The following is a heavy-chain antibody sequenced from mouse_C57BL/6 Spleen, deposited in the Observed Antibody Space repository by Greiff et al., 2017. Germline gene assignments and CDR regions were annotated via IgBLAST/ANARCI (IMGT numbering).Heavy chain of an antibody. CDR3: ARSGTQANAMDY. D-gene: IGHD3-2*02. CDR1: GYAFSSSW. V-gene: IGHV1-82*01. CDR2: IYPGDGDT. Sequence: QVQLQQSGPELVKPGASVKISCKASGYAFSSSWMNWVKQRPGKGLEWIGRIYPGDGDTNYNGKFKGKDTLTADKSSSTAYMQLSSLTSEDSAVFYCARSGTQANAMDYWGQGTSVTVSS. J-gene: IGHJ4*01.